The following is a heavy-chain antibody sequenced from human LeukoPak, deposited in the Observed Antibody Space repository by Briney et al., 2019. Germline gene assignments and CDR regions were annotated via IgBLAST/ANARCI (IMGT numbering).Heavy chain of an antibody. D-gene: IGHD5-24*01. CDR1: VSGDSTVSGGSMTTYY. CDR3: ARRVATKPKYFFDS. J-gene: IGHJ4*02. V-gene: IGHV4-59*08. Sequence: PSETLSLTRTVSGDSTVSGGSMTTYYWTWLRQPPGKALEWIGFVYYSGVTKYNPSLESRVTISLDASKNQFSLKLSSVTAADTAMYYCARRVATKPKYFFDSWGQGTLVTVSS. CDR2: VYYSGVT.